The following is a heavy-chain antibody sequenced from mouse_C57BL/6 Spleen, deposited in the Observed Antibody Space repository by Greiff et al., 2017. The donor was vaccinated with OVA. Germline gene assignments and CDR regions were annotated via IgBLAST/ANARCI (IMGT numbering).Heavy chain of an antibody. V-gene: IGHV5-9*01. J-gene: IGHJ1*03. D-gene: IGHD1-1*01. CDR3: ARLIITTVVGEGYFDV. CDR2: ISGGGGNT. CDR1: GFTFSSYT. Sequence: DVMLVESGGGLVKPGGSLKLSCAASGFTFSSYTMSWVRQTPEKRLEWVATISGGGGNTYYPDSVKGRFTISRDNAKNTLYLQMSSLRSEDTALYYCARLIITTVVGEGYFDVWGTGTTVTVSS.